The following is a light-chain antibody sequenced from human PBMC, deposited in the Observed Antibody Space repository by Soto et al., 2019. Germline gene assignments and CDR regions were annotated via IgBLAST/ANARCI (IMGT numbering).Light chain of an antibody. J-gene: IGKJ2*02. CDR2: GAS. Sequence: EIVLTQSPGTLSLSPGERATLSCRASQSVSSSYLAWYQQKPGQAPRLLIYGASSRATGIPDRFSGSGSGTDFTLTISRLEPEDFAVYYCQQYGSCPCTFGQGTKLEIK. V-gene: IGKV3-20*01. CDR3: QQYGSCPCT. CDR1: QSVSSSY.